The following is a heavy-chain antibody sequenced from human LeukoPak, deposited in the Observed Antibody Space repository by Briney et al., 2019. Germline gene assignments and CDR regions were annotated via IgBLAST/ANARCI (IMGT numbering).Heavy chain of an antibody. Sequence: ASVQFSCKASGYTFTGYYMHWVRQAPGQGLEWMGWINPNSGGTNYAQKFQGRVTMTRGTSISTAYMELSRLRSDDTAVYYCARDAVVVVTTPYYFDYWGQGTLVTVSS. D-gene: IGHD3-22*01. CDR1: GYTFTGYY. J-gene: IGHJ4*02. V-gene: IGHV1-2*02. CDR3: ARDAVVVVTTPYYFDY. CDR2: INPNSGGT.